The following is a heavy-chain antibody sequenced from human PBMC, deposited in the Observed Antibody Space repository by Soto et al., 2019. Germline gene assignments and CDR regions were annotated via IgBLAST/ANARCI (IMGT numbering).Heavy chain of an antibody. CDR1: DGSISRSAFY. D-gene: IGHD6-13*01. Sequence: SETLSLTCTVSDGSISRSAFYWGWIRQPPGKGLEWIGSVHYTGSTYYNPSLKSRVTISVDSSKNHLSLKVSSVTAADTAVYYCATQEGYSSSWYNYYGMAVWGQGTTVTVSS. CDR2: VHYTGST. J-gene: IGHJ6*02. CDR3: ATQEGYSSSWYNYYGMAV. V-gene: IGHV4-39*01.